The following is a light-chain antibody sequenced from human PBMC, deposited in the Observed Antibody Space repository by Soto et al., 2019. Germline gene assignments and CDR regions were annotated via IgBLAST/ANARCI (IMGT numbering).Light chain of an antibody. Sequence: AIQLTQSPSSLSASVGDRVTITCRASQGISSALAWFRQKPGKAPKVLIHDASTLESGVPSRFSGSGSGTDFTLTISSLQPEDFATYYCQQFNSYPLTFGGGTKVEIK. CDR1: QGISSA. J-gene: IGKJ4*01. CDR3: QQFNSYPLT. CDR2: DAS. V-gene: IGKV1-13*02.